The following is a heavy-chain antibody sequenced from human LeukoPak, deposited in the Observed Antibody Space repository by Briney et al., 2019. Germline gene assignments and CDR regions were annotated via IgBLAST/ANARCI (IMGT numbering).Heavy chain of an antibody. Sequence: GSSVKVSCKASGGTFSSYAISWVRQAPGQGLEWMGRIIPIFGIANYAQKFQGRVTITADKSTSTAYMELGSLRSEDTAVYYCARAGHYYDSSGTDAFDIWGQGTMVTVSS. J-gene: IGHJ3*02. V-gene: IGHV1-69*04. CDR2: IIPIFGIA. D-gene: IGHD3-22*01. CDR1: GGTFSSYA. CDR3: ARAGHYYDSSGTDAFDI.